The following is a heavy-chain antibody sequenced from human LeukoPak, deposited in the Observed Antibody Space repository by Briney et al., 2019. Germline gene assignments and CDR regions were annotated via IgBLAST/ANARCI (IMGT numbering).Heavy chain of an antibody. D-gene: IGHD6-19*01. CDR3: AKGTYSSGWSLFDY. CDR2: ISSDGSII. Sequence: GGSLRLSCAASGFSFSSYWMHWVRQAPGKGLVWVSRISSDGSIINYADSVKGQFTISRDNAKNTLYLQMNSLRVEDTAVYYCAKGTYSSGWSLFDYWGQGTLVTVSS. CDR1: GFSFSSYW. V-gene: IGHV3-74*01. J-gene: IGHJ4*02.